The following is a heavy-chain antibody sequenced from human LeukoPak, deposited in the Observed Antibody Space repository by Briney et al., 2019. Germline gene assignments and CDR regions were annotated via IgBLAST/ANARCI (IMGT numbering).Heavy chain of an antibody. V-gene: IGHV1-18*01. CDR2: ISCYNGDT. CDR1: VYTFNKYG. CDR3: ARDGLVATNSFDY. D-gene: IGHD5-12*01. Sequence: GASVKVSCKASVYTFNKYGISWMRQAPGQGLGWMGWISCYNGDTRYAQKLQGRVTMTTDTSTSTVHMELRSLRSDDTAVYFCARDGLVATNSFDYWGQGTLVTVSS. J-gene: IGHJ4*02.